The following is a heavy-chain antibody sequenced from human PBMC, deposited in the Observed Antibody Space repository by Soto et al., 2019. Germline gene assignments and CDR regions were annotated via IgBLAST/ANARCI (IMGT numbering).Heavy chain of an antibody. J-gene: IGHJ4*02. V-gene: IGHV4-59*08. D-gene: IGHD3-9*01. CDR2: IYYSGST. CDR3: ARLRYDILTGLAQFDY. CDR1: GGSISSYY. Sequence: SETLSLTCTVSGGSISSYYWSWIRQPPGKGLEWIGYIYYSGSTNYNPSLKSRVTISVDTSKNQFSLKLSSVTAADTAVYYCARLRYDILTGLAQFDYWGQGTLVTVS.